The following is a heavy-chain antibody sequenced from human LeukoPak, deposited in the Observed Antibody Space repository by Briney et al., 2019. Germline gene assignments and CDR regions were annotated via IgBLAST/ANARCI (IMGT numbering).Heavy chain of an antibody. CDR3: AGLEEVAGPSTRDY. CDR1: GFTFSSYE. CDR2: ISSSGSTI. J-gene: IGHJ4*02. Sequence: PGGSLRLSCAASGFTFSSYEMNWVRQAPGKGLEWVSYISSSGSTIYYADSVKGRFTISRDNAKNSPYLQMNSLRAEDTAVYYCAGLEEVAGPSTRDYWGQGILVTVSS. D-gene: IGHD6-19*01. V-gene: IGHV3-48*03.